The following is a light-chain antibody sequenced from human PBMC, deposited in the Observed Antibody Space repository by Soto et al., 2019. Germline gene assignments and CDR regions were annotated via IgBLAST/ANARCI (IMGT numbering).Light chain of an antibody. V-gene: IGKV1D-13*01. CDR1: QGISSA. Sequence: AIQLTQSPSSLSASVGDRVTITCRASQGISSALAWYQQKPGNAPKLLIYGASGLESGVPSRFSGGGSDRFHSHHQQLQPEDFATYYCQHFKNHPPCTFGQGTTLEIK. CDR3: QHFKNHPPCT. CDR2: GAS. J-gene: IGKJ2*02.